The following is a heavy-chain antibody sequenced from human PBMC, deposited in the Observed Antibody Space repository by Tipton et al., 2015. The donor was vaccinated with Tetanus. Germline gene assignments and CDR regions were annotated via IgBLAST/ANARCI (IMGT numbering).Heavy chain of an antibody. CDR3: ARANYDSSKKGPFDS. V-gene: IGHV4-34*01. Sequence: LSCAVSGGSFSDFYWSWIRQVPGQGLVWIGEINHSGTANKNPSLKSRVTMSVDTSKKQFSLTLTSVTAADTAVYYCARANYDSSKKGPFDSWGQGSLVIVSS. D-gene: IGHD3-3*01. CDR1: GGSFSDFY. CDR2: INHSGTA. J-gene: IGHJ4*02.